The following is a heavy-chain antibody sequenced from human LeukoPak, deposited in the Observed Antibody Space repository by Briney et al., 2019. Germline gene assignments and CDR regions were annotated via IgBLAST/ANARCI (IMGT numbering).Heavy chain of an antibody. V-gene: IGHV3-73*01. CDR3: TVVARCTNYFDH. D-gene: IGHD2-15*01. Sequence: PGGSLRLSCAASGFTFSGFAIDWVRQADGKGLEWVGRIRTRSDYYATVYAASVKGSFTISRDDSKNTAYLQINSLETEDTAVYYCTVVARCTNYFDHWGQGALVTVSS. CDR2: IRTRSDYYAT. CDR1: GFTFSGFA. J-gene: IGHJ4*02.